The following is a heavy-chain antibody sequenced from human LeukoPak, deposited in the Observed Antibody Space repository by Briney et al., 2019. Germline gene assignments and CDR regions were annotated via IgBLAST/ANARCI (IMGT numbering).Heavy chain of an antibody. CDR1: GFTFSSYA. D-gene: IGHD2-15*01. CDR2: ISGSGGST. Sequence: GGSLRLSCAASGFTFSSYAMSWVRQAPGKGLEWVSAISGSGGSTYYADSVRGRFTISRDNSKNTLYPQMDTLRAEDTALYYCAKGGGTSSSYYMDVWGKGTPVTVSS. J-gene: IGHJ6*03. V-gene: IGHV3-23*01. CDR3: AKGGGTSSSYYMDV.